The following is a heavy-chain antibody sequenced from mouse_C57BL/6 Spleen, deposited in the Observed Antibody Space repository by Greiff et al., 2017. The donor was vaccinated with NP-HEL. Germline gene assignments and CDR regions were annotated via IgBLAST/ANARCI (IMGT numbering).Heavy chain of an antibody. V-gene: IGHV1-72*01. CDR3: ARPTTVVATERYAMDY. J-gene: IGHJ4*01. Sequence: KPGRGLEWIGRIDPNSGGTKYNEKFKSKATLTVDKPSSTAYMQLSSLTSEDSAVYYCARPTTVVATERYAMDYWGQGTSVTVSS. CDR2: IDPNSGGT. D-gene: IGHD1-1*01.